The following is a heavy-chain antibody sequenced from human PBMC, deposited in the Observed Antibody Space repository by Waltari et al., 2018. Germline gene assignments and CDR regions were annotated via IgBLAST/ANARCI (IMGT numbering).Heavy chain of an antibody. D-gene: IGHD6-6*01. CDR3: ARANGSSANFDY. CDR1: GYTFTSYY. Sequence: QVQLVQSGAEVKKPGASVKVSCKASGYTFTSYYMHWVRQAPGQGLEWMGIINPGGGSTSYAQKFQGRVTMTRDTSTSTVYMELGSLGSEDTAVYYCARANGSSANFDYWGQGTLVTVSS. J-gene: IGHJ4*02. V-gene: IGHV1-46*01. CDR2: INPGGGST.